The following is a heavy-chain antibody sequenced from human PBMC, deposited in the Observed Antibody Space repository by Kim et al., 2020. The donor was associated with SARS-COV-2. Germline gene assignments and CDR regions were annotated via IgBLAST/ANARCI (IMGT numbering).Heavy chain of an antibody. CDR2: ITYDGSNK. Sequence: GGSLRLSCAASGFTFSSYSMHWVRQAPGKGLEWVSVITYDGSNKYYTDSVKGRFTISRDNSENTLYLQMNSLRAEDTAVYYCAKGTRPGDISDCTCYYYG. CDR3: AKGTRPGDISDCTCYYYG. D-gene: IGHD2-21*02. V-gene: IGHV3-30*18. CDR1: GFTFSSYS. J-gene: IGHJ6*01.